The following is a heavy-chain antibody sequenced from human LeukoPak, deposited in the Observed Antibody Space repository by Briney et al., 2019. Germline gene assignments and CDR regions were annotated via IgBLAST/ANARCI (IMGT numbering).Heavy chain of an antibody. J-gene: IGHJ5*02. D-gene: IGHD3-10*01. CDR2: ISAYNGNT. CDR1: GYTFTSYG. V-gene: IGHV1-18*01. CDR3: ARDLLVRGVIIGRNWFDP. Sequence: GASVKVSCKASGYTFTSYGISWVRQAPGQGLEWMGWISAYNGNTNYAQKLQGRVTMTTDTSTSTAYMELRSLRSDDTAVYYCARDLLVRGVIIGRNWFDPWGQGTLVTVSS.